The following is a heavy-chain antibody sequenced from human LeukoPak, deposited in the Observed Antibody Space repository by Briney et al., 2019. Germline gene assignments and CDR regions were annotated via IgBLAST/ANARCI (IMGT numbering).Heavy chain of an antibody. CDR3: AKSFSYDARTYFDY. CDR1: GFTFSSYS. V-gene: IGHV3-21*04. J-gene: IGHJ4*02. CDR2: ISSSSSYI. D-gene: IGHD5-12*01. Sequence: KSGGSLRLSCAASGFTFSSYSMNWVRQAPGKGLEWVSSISSSSSYIYYADSVKGRFTISRDNTKNTLYLQMSSLRADDTAVYYCAKSFSYDARTYFDYWGQGTLVTVSS.